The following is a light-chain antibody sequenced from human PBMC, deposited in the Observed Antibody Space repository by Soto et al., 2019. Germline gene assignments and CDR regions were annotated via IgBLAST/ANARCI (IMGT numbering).Light chain of an antibody. CDR2: WAS. Sequence: DIVMTQSPDSLAGSLGERATINCKSSQSVLYTSMNKNYLAWYQQKPGQPPKLLIYWASTRESGVPDRFSGSGSGTDFTLTISSLQAEDVAVYYCQQYYSTPFTFGPGTKVDI. V-gene: IGKV4-1*01. CDR1: QSVLYTSMNKNY. J-gene: IGKJ3*01. CDR3: QQYYSTPFT.